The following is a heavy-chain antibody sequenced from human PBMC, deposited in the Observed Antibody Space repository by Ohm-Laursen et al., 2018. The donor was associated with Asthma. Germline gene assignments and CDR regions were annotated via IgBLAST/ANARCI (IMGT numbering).Heavy chain of an antibody. D-gene: IGHD3-10*01. V-gene: IGHV4-31*03. CDR3: ARAAPMVRGVRWFDP. Sequence: SQTLSLTCSVSGGSISSGNYYWSWIRQHPGKGLEWIGYIYYSGSTNYNPSLKSRVTISVDTSKNQFSLKLSSVTAADTAVYYCARAAPMVRGVRWFDPWGQGTLVTVSS. J-gene: IGHJ5*02. CDR2: IYYSGST. CDR1: GGSISSGNYY.